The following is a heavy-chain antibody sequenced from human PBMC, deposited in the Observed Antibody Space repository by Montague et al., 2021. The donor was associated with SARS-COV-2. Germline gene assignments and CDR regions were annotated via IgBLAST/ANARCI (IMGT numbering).Heavy chain of an antibody. CDR3: ARTTTRMLYPENAFDI. D-gene: IGHD2-15*01. Sequence: CAISGDSVSSNTATWNWIRQSPSRGLGWLGRTYYRSEWYHDYAISLKSRITINPDTSKNQFSLQLSSVAPEDTAVFYCARTTTRMLYPENAFDIWGQGTMVTVSS. CDR1: GDSVSSNTAT. J-gene: IGHJ3*02. CDR2: TYYRSEWYH. V-gene: IGHV6-1*01.